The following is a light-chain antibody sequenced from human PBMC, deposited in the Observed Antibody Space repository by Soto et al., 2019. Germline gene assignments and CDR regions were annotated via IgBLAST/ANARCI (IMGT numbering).Light chain of an antibody. CDR3: QQYNNWPRGT. Sequence: EVVMTQSPATLSLSPWERATLSCMASQSVSSYLAWYQQKPGQAPRLLIYGASTRATGIPARFSGSGSGTEFTLTISSLQSEDFAVYYCQQYNNWPRGTFGQGTKVDIK. CDR1: QSVSSY. J-gene: IGKJ1*01. V-gene: IGKV3-15*01. CDR2: GAS.